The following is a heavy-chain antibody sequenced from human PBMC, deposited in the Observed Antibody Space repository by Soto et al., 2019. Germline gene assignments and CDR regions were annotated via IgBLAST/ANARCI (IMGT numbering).Heavy chain of an antibody. CDR1: GYTFTGYY. V-gene: IGHV1-2*04. CDR3: TTAQTGGIAADALDY. J-gene: IGHJ4*02. Sequence: ASVKVSCKASGYTFTGYYMHWVRQAPGQGLEWMGWINPNSGDTSYAQNFQGWVTMTRDTSISTAYMELSRLRSDDTAVYYCTTAQTGGIAADALDYWGQGTLVTVSS. CDR2: INPNSGDT. D-gene: IGHD6-13*01.